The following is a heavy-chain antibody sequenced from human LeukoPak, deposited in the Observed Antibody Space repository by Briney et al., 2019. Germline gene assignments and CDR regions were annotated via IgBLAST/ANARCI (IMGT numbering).Heavy chain of an antibody. CDR1: GYTFTGYY. V-gene: IGHV1-2*06. D-gene: IGHD2-21*01. CDR3: ATYCGGDCAPGGY. J-gene: IGHJ4*02. CDR2: INPNSGGT. Sequence: ASVKVSCKASGYTFTGYYMHWVRQAPGQGLEWMGRINPNSGGTNYAQKLQGRLTMTRDTSLRTAYMELTRLRSDDTAVFYCATYCGGDCAPGGYWGQGTLVTVSS.